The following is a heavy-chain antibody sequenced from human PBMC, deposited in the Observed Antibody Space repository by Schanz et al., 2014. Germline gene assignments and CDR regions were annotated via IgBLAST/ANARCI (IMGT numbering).Heavy chain of an antibody. V-gene: IGHV3-23*04. CDR1: GITFSGYS. J-gene: IGHJ4*02. CDR3: AKAGSGWSTAGYYY. Sequence: EVQLVESGGGLAQPGGSLRLSCAASGITFSGYSMNWVRQAPGKGLEWVSGISDNGISTYYADSVKGRFSISRENSKSILYLQMNSLRAEDTAVYYCAKAGSGWSTAGYYYWGQGTLVAVSS. CDR2: ISDNGIST. D-gene: IGHD6-19*01.